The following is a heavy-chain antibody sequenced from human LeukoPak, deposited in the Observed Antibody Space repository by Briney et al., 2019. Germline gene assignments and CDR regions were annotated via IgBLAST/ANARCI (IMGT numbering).Heavy chain of an antibody. J-gene: IGHJ4*02. CDR1: GGSISSYY. Sequence: PETLSLTCTVSGGSISSYYWSWIRQPPGKGLEWIGYIYYSGSTNYNPSLKSRVTISVDTSKNQFSLKLSSVTAADTAVYYCARTIQLWALFDYWGQGTLVTVSS. D-gene: IGHD5-18*01. CDR2: IYYSGST. V-gene: IGHV4-59*01. CDR3: ARTIQLWALFDY.